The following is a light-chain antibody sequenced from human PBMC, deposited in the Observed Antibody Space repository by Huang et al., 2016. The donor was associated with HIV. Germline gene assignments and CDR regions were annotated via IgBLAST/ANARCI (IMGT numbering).Light chain of an antibody. CDR2: GVS. V-gene: IGKV1-39*01. J-gene: IGKJ5*01. Sequence: QLPQSPTSLSVSVGDRVAIACRAIQDIGTYLNWFQQKPGRAPKLLLSGVSSLHTGVPSRFIGSGSGTEFTLTIRGLQFDDVATYFCQQSYSSLITFGQGTRLEMK. CDR1: QDIGTY. CDR3: QQSYSSLIT.